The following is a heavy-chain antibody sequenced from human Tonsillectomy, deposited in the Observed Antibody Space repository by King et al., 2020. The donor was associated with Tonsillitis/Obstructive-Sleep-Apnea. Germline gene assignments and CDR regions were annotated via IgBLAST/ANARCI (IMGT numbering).Heavy chain of an antibody. J-gene: IGHJ6*03. V-gene: IGHV4-34*01. D-gene: IGHD4-23*01. CDR3: ARGRGGNWNYYYYMDV. CDR2: INHSGST. CDR1: GGSFSGYY. Sequence: VQLQQWGAGLLKPSETLSLTCAVYGGSFSGYYWSWIRQPPGKGLEWIGGINHSGSTNYNPSLKSRGTISVDTSKNQFSLKLSSVTAADTAVYYCARGRGGNWNYYYYMDVWGKGXTVTVSS.